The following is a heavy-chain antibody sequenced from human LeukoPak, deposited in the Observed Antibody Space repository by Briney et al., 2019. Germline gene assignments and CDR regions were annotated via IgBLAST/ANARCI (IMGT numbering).Heavy chain of an antibody. J-gene: IGHJ6*03. CDR2: ISWNSGSI. V-gene: IGHV3-9*01. Sequence: PGGSLRLSCAASGFTFDDYAMHWVRQAPGKGLEWVSGISWNSGSIGYADSVKGRFTISRDNAKNSLYLQMNSLRAEDTALYYCAKGQYGYYYYMDVWGKGTTVTISS. CDR3: AKGQYGYYYYMDV. D-gene: IGHD2/OR15-2a*01. CDR1: GFTFDDYA.